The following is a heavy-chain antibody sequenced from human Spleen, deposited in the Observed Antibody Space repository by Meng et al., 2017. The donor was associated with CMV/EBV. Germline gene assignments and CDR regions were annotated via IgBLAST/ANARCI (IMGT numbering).Heavy chain of an antibody. Sequence: GESLKISCAASGFTFDDYAMHWVRQAPGKGLEWVASVIYDGSNTYYRDSVKGRFTISRDNSKNTVFLQMNSLRPEDTALYYCARGGGGWLQLDYWGQGTLVTVSS. D-gene: IGHD5-24*01. CDR1: GFTFDDYA. J-gene: IGHJ4*02. V-gene: IGHV3-30-3*01. CDR2: VIYDGSNT. CDR3: ARGGGGWLQLDY.